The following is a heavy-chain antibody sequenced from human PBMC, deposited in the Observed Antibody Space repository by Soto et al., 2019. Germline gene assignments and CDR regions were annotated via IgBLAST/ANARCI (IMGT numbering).Heavy chain of an antibody. Sequence: EVQLVESGGGSVRPGGSLSLSCAASGFPFSNYWLTWVRQAPGKGLEWVANLNAEGSEKHYVDSVKGRFTISRDNAKNSLYLQMDSLSAEDTAVYYWASGGHVDYFGQGSLVTVSS. CDR3: ASGGHVDY. V-gene: IGHV3-7*05. D-gene: IGHD3-16*01. J-gene: IGHJ4*02. CDR1: GFPFSNYW. CDR2: LNAEGSEK.